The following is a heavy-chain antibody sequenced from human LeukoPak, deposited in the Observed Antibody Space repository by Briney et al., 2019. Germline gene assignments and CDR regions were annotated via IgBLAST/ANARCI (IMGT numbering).Heavy chain of an antibody. CDR1: GFTFSSYG. CDR3: AKEGLTSYYGMDV. CDR2: ISYDETNK. V-gene: IGHV3-30*18. D-gene: IGHD4/OR15-4a*01. J-gene: IGHJ6*02. Sequence: GGSLGLSCAASGFTFSSYGMHWVRLAPGKGLEWVAVISYDETNKYYADSVKGRFTISRDISRNTLYLQMNSLRAEDTAVYYCAKEGLTSYYGMDVWGQGTTVTVSS.